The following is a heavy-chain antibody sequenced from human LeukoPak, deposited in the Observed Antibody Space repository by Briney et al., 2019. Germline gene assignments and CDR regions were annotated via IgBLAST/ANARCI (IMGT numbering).Heavy chain of an antibody. CDR2: IYYSGST. CDR3: AESSGWYDYYYGMDV. J-gene: IGHJ6*02. CDR1: GGSISSSSYY. D-gene: IGHD6-19*01. Sequence: SETLSLTCTVSGGSISSSSYYWGWIRQPPGKGLEWIGNIYYSGSTYYNPSLKSRVTISVDTSKNQFSLKLSSVTAADTAVYYCAESSGWYDYYYGMDVWGQGTTVTVSS. V-gene: IGHV4-39*01.